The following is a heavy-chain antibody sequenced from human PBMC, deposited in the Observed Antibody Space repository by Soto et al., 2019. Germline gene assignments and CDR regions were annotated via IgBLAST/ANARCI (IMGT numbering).Heavy chain of an antibody. Sequence: GGSLRLSCAASGFTFSSYAMSWVRQAPGKGLELVSAISLNSGSIGYADFVKGRFTISRDNAKNSLYLQMNSLRAEDTALYYCARGYCSSTSCYYYYYMDVWGKGTTVTVSS. J-gene: IGHJ6*03. D-gene: IGHD2-2*01. CDR1: GFTFSSYA. CDR3: ARGYCSSTSCYYYYYMDV. V-gene: IGHV3-20*04. CDR2: ISLNSGSI.